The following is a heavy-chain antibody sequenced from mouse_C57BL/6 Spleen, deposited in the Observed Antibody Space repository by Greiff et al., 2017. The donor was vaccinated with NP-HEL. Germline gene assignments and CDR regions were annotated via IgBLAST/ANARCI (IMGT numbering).Heavy chain of an antibody. J-gene: IGHJ3*01. CDR2: INPNNGGT. D-gene: IGHD2-4*01. CDR1: GYTFTDYY. V-gene: IGHV1-26*01. CDR3: ARAWDYRAWFAY. Sequence: EVQLQQSGPELVKPGASVKISCKASGYTFTDYYMNWVKQSHGKSLEWIGDINPNNGGTSYNQKFKGKATLTVDKSSSTAYMELRSLTSEDSAVYYCARAWDYRAWFAYWGQGTLVTVSA.